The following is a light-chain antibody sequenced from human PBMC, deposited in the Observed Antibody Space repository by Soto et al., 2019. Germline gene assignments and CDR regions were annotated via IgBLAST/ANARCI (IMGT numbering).Light chain of an antibody. V-gene: IGKV1-17*01. Sequence: DIQMTQSPSTLSGSVGDRVTITCRASQGIRNDLGWYQQKPGKAPKLLIYAASSLQSGVPSRFSGSGSGTEFTLTISSLHSEDFAVYYCQQYNNWPWTFGQGTKVDIK. J-gene: IGKJ1*01. CDR1: QGIRND. CDR3: QQYNNWPWT. CDR2: AAS.